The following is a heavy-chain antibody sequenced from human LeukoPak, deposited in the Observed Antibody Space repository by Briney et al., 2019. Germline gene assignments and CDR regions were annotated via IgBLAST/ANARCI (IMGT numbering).Heavy chain of an antibody. Sequence: GGSLRLSCAASGFTFSNYAMHRVRQAPGQGLEWVAVIWYDGSNKYYADSVKGRFTISRDNSKNTLYLQMNSLRAEDTAVYYCSNDHGKWLAPDVWGQGTLVTVSS. D-gene: IGHD6-19*01. J-gene: IGHJ4*02. CDR1: GFTFSNYA. CDR3: SNDHGKWLAPDV. V-gene: IGHV3-30*02. CDR2: IWYDGSNK.